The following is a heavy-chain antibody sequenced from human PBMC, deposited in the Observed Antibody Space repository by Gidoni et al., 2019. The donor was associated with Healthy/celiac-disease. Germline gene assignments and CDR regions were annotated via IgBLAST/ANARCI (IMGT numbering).Heavy chain of an antibody. CDR2: ISWNSGSI. J-gene: IGHJ4*02. Sequence: EVQLVESGGGLLQPGRSLRLSCAASGFTFADYAMHWVRQAPGKGLEWVSGISWNSGSIGYADSVKGRFTISRDNAKNSLYLQMNSLRAEDMALYYCAKDIESGTFYYFDYWGQGTLVTVSS. CDR3: AKDIESGTFYYFDY. V-gene: IGHV3-9*03. CDR1: GFTFADYA. D-gene: IGHD2-2*01.